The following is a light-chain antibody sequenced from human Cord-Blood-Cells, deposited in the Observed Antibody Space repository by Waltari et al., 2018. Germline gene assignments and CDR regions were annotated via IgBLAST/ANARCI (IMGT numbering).Light chain of an antibody. CDR2: WAS. CDR3: QQYYSTPLT. CDR1: QSVLYSPNNKNY. Sequence: DIVMTQSPDSLAVSLGERATINGKSSQSVLYSPNNKNYLAWYQQKPGQPPKLLIYWASTRESGVPDRFSGSGSGTDFTLTISSLQAEDVAVYYCQQYYSTPLTFGGGTKVEIK. V-gene: IGKV4-1*01. J-gene: IGKJ4*01.